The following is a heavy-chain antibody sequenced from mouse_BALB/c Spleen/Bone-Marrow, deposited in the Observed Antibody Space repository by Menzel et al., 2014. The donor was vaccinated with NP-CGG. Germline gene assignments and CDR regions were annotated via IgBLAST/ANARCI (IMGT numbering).Heavy chain of an antibody. CDR1: EFIFSDYY. Sequence: EVKVVESGGGLVKPGGSLKLSCAASEFIFSDYYMYWVRQTPEKRLEWVATISDGGSYTYYPDSVKGRFTISRENAKNNLYLQMSSLKSEDTAMYYCARGSSYFDYWGQGTTLTVSS. V-gene: IGHV5-4*02. J-gene: IGHJ2*01. D-gene: IGHD1-1*01. CDR3: ARGSSYFDY. CDR2: ISDGGSYT.